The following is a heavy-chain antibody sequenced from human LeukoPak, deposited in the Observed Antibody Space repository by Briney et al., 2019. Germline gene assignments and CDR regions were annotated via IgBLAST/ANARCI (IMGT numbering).Heavy chain of an antibody. D-gene: IGHD2-15*01. J-gene: IGHJ5*02. CDR2: ISTYNGNT. V-gene: IGHV1-18*01. Sequence: ASVKVSCKASGGTFSSYAISSVRQALGQGLEWMGWISTYNGNTKYAQKLQNRVTMTTDTFTSTAYMQLRSLRSNVTAVYYCARVWGVVVVATIWFDPWRQGTQVTVSS. CDR1: GGTFSSYA. CDR3: ARVWGVVVVATIWFDP.